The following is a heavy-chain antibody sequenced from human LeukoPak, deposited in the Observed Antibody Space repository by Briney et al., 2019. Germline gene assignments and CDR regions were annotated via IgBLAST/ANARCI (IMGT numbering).Heavy chain of an antibody. CDR1: GFTFTSSA. D-gene: IGHD3-22*01. CDR3: AASPDYYDSSGYSYYFDY. J-gene: IGHJ4*02. V-gene: IGHV1-58*01. Sequence: SVKVSCKASGFTFTSSAVQWVRQARGQRLGWIGWIVVGSGNTNYAQKFQERVTITRDMSTSTAYMELSSLRSEDTAVYYCAASPDYYDSSGYSYYFDYWGQGTLVTVSS. CDR2: IVVGSGNT.